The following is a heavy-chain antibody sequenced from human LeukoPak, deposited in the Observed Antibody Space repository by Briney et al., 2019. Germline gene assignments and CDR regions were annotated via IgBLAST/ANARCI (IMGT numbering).Heavy chain of an antibody. D-gene: IGHD4-17*01. J-gene: IGHJ6*03. Sequence: SETLSLTCTVSGGSISSYYWSWIRQPPGKGLEWIGYIYYSGSTNYNPSLKSRVTISVDTSKNQFSLKLSSVTAADTAVYYCARTTVTTKYYYYYMDVWGKGTTVTVSS. V-gene: IGHV4-59*01. CDR2: IYYSGST. CDR1: GGSISSYY. CDR3: ARTTVTTKYYYYYMDV.